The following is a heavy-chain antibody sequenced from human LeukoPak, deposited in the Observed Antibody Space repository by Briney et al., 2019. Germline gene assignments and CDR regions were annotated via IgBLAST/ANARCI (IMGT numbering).Heavy chain of an antibody. D-gene: IGHD4-11*01. CDR3: ARDDYGNYADYYFDY. CDR1: GDSISSRSYY. J-gene: IGHJ4*02. Sequence: PSETLSLTCTVSGDSISSRSYYWGWIRQPPGKGLEWIGSIYYSGSTYYNPSLKSRVTISVNTSKNQFSLKLSSVTAADTAVYYCARDDYGNYADYYFDYWGQGILVTVSS. V-gene: IGHV4-39*07. CDR2: IYYSGST.